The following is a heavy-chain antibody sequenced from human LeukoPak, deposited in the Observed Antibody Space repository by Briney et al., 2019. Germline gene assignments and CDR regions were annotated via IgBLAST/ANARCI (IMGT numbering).Heavy chain of an antibody. CDR1: GGTFSSYA. Sequence: ASVKVSCKASGGTFSSYAISWVRQAPGQGFEWMGGIIPIFGTANYAQKFQGRVTITADESTSTAYMELSSLRSEDTAVYYCARHQYQLPFDYWGQGTLVTVSS. J-gene: IGHJ4*02. V-gene: IGHV1-69*13. CDR2: IIPIFGTA. CDR3: ARHQYQLPFDY. D-gene: IGHD2-2*01.